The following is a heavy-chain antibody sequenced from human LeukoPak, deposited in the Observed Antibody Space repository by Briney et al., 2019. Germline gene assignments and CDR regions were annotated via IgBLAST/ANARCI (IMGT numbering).Heavy chain of an antibody. D-gene: IGHD5-24*01. CDR2: INPNSGGT. Sequence: ASVKVSLKDCQDTFTGYYMHCVRQGPGKWLEWMGWINPNSGGTNYAQKCQGRVTMTRDTSISTAYMELSRLRSDDTAVYYCARDNSVRDEAWWFNPWGQGTLVTVSS. V-gene: IGHV1-2*02. CDR1: QDTFTGYY. J-gene: IGHJ5*02. CDR3: ARDNSVRDEAWWFNP.